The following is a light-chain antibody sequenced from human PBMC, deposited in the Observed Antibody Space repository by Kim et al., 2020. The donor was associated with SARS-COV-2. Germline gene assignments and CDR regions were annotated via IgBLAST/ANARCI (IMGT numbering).Light chain of an antibody. CDR2: INSDGTH. CDR1: SGHSSYA. Sequence: QPVLTQSPSASASLGASVKLTCTLSSGHSSYAIAWHQQHPEKGPRFLMRINSDGTHRKGDGIPDHFSGSSSGAERYLTISNVQSEDEADYYCQTWDTGTPYVFATGTKVTVL. CDR3: QTWDTGTPYV. V-gene: IGLV4-69*01. J-gene: IGLJ1*01.